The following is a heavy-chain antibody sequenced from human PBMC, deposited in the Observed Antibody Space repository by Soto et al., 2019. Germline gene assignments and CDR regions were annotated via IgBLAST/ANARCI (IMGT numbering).Heavy chain of an antibody. V-gene: IGHV4-34*01. J-gene: IGHJ6*02. CDR3: ARVGYGGNSYGMVV. Sequence: PSETLSLTCAVYGGSFSGYYWSWIRQPPGKGLEWIGEINHSGSTNYNPSLKSRVTISVDTSKSQFSLKLSFVTAADTAVYYCARVGYGGNSYGMVVWGQGTMLTVSS. D-gene: IGHD4-17*01. CDR2: INHSGST. CDR1: GGSFSGYY.